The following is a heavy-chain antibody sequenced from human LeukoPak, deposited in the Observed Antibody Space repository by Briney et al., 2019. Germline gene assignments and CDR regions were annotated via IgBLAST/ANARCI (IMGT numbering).Heavy chain of an antibody. J-gene: IGHJ6*02. V-gene: IGHV4-39*01. CDR2: IYYSGST. Sequence: SETLSLTCTVSGGSISSSSYYWGWIRQPPGKGLEWIGSIYYSGSTYYNPSLKSRVTISVDTSKNQFSLKLSSVTAADTAVYFCARGVRSSSADYGMDVWGQGTTVTVSS. D-gene: IGHD6-19*01. CDR3: ARGVRSSSADYGMDV. CDR1: GGSISSSSYY.